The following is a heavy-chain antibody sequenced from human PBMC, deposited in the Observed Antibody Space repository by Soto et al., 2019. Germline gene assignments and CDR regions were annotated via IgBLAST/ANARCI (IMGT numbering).Heavy chain of an antibody. V-gene: IGHV4-31*03. Sequence: QVQLQESGPGLVKPSQTLSLTCTVSGGSIRSGGYYWSWIRQHPGKCLEWIGYFYYSGNTYYNPSLKSRLTISGDTSKNQFSLNLSSVTAADTAVYYCARAMGAINYFDYWGQGTLVTVSS. J-gene: IGHJ4*02. CDR3: ARAMGAINYFDY. D-gene: IGHD1-26*01. CDR2: FYYSGNT. CDR1: GGSIRSGGYY.